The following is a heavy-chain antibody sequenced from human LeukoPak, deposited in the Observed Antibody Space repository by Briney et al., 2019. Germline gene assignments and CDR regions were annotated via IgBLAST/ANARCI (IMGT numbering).Heavy chain of an antibody. CDR2: ISYDGSNK. V-gene: IGHV3-30*04. D-gene: IGHD1-26*01. Sequence: PGRSLRLSCAASGFTFSSYAMHWVRQAPGKGLEWVAVISYDGSNKYYADSVKGRFTISRDNSKNTLYLQMNSLRAEDTAIYYCAKEYTGTFSPFPSYFDNWGQGTLVTVSS. CDR1: GFTFSSYA. CDR3: AKEYTGTFSPFPSYFDN. J-gene: IGHJ4*02.